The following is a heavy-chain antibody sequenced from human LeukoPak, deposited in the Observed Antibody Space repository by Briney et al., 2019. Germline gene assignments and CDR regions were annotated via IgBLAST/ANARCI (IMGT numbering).Heavy chain of an antibody. D-gene: IGHD3-22*01. V-gene: IGHV1-69*05. Sequence: ASVKVSRKASGGTFSSYAISWVRQAPGQGLEWMGGIIPIFGTANYAQKFQGRVTITTNESTSTAYMELSSLRSEDTAVYYCARNPISYDSSGYYYPYFDYWGQGTLVTVSS. J-gene: IGHJ4*02. CDR2: IIPIFGTA. CDR3: ARNPISYDSSGYYYPYFDY. CDR1: GGTFSSYA.